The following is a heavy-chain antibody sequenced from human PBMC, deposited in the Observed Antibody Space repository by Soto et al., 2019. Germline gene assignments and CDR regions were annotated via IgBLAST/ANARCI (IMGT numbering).Heavy chain of an antibody. J-gene: IGHJ6*02. CDR2: IIPIFGTA. D-gene: IGHD3-16*01. V-gene: IGHV1-69*01. CDR3: AGVEAFRGVIGSGMDV. CDR1: GGTFSSYA. Sequence: QVQLVQSGAEVKKPGSSVKVSCKASGGTFSSYAISWVRQAPGQGLEWMGGIIPIFGTANYAQKFQGRVTITADESTSTAYMELSSLRSEDTAVYYCAGVEAFRGVIGSGMDVWGQGTTVTVSS.